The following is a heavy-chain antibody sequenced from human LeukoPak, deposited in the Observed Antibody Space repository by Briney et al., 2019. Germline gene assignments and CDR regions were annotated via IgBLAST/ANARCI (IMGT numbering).Heavy chain of an antibody. J-gene: IGHJ4*02. V-gene: IGHV3-30-3*01. CDR1: GFTFSSYA. Sequence: QPGRSLRLSCAASGFTFSSYAMHWVRQAPGKGLEWVAVISYDGSNKYYADPVKGRFTISRDNSKNTLYLQMNSLRAEDTAVYYCARDLVVTAPHFDYWGQGTLVTVSS. CDR3: ARDLVVTAPHFDY. CDR2: ISYDGSNK. D-gene: IGHD2-21*02.